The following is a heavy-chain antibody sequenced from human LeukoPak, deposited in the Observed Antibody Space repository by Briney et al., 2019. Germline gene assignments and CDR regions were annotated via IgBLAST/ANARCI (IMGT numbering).Heavy chain of an antibody. Sequence: PGGSLRLSCAASGFTFSSYEMNWVRQAPGKGLEWVSYISRSASTKYYADSVKGRFTISRDNAKNSLSLQMNSLRAEDTAVYYCARGPQWLGQSFDYWGQGTLATVSS. V-gene: IGHV3-48*03. CDR3: ARGPQWLGQSFDY. CDR2: ISRSASTK. J-gene: IGHJ4*02. CDR1: GFTFSSYE. D-gene: IGHD6-19*01.